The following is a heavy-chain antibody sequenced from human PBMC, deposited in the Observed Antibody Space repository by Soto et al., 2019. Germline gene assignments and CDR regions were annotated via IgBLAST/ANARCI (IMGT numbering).Heavy chain of an antibody. CDR2: ISSSSIYI. J-gene: IGHJ6*02. Sequence: PGGSLSLSCAASGFTFSSYSMNWVRQAPGKGLEWVSSISSSSIYIYYADSVKGRFTISRDNAKNSLYLQMNSLRAEDTAVYYCAKRVSVGASYYYYYGMDVWGQGTTVTVSS. V-gene: IGHV3-21*01. CDR1: GFTFSSYS. CDR3: AKRVSVGASYYYYYGMDV. D-gene: IGHD1-26*01.